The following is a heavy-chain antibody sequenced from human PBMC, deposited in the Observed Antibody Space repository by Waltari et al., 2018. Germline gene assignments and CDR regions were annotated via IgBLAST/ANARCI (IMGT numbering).Heavy chain of an antibody. D-gene: IGHD3-16*01. Sequence: QVQLVESGGGVVQPGRSLRLSCAASGFTFSSHAMHWVRQAPGKGLEWVAVISYDGSNKYYADSVKGRFTISRDNSKNTLYLQMNSLRAEDTAVYYCVRDRSYVGFGGVIGYWGQGTLVTVSS. J-gene: IGHJ4*02. CDR1: GFTFSSHA. CDR2: ISYDGSNK. V-gene: IGHV3-30-3*01. CDR3: VRDRSYVGFGGVIGY.